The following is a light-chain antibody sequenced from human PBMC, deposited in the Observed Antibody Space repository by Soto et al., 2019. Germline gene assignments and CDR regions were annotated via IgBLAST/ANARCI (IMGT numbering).Light chain of an antibody. V-gene: IGKV3-20*01. CDR1: QDIRSS. CDR2: GAS. CDR3: QQYGSSPLWT. Sequence: EIVLTQSPGTLSLSPGERFTLSFMSSQDIRSSLAWYQQKPGQAPRLLIYGASSRATGIPDRFSGSGSGTDFTLTISRLEPEDFAVYYCQQYGSSPLWTFGQGTKVDIK. J-gene: IGKJ1*01.